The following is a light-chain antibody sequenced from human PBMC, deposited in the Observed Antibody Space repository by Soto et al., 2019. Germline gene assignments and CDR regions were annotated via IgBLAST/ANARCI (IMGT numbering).Light chain of an antibody. CDR3: SSYAGSNNLL. V-gene: IGLV2-8*01. Sequence: QSALTQPPSASGSPGQSVTISCTGTSSDVGAYNYVSWYQQHPGKAPKLMIYEVTKRPSGVPDRFSGSKFGSTASLTGSGLQAEDEADYFCSSYAGSNNLLFGGGTKLTVL. CDR2: EVT. CDR1: SSDVGAYNY. J-gene: IGLJ2*01.